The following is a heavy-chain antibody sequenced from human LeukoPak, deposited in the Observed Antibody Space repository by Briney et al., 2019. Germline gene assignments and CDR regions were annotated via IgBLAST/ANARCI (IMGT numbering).Heavy chain of an antibody. CDR2: IIGSGGST. V-gene: IGHV3-23*01. CDR1: GFTFSSYS. D-gene: IGHD2-2*01. J-gene: IGHJ5*02. Sequence: GGSLRLSCAASGFTFSSYSMNWVRQAPGKGLEWVSAIIGSGGSTYYADSVKGRFTISRDNSKNTLYLQMNSLRAEDTAVYYCAKDRGGKIVVVPAARFDPWGQGTLVTVSS. CDR3: AKDRGGKIVVVPAARFDP.